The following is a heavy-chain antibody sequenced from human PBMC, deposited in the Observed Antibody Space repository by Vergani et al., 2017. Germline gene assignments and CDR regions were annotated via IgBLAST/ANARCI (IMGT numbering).Heavy chain of an antibody. CDR1: GFTVSSNY. CDR2: IWYDGSNK. Sequence: VQLVESGGGLVQPGGSLRLSCAASGFTVSSNYMSWVRQAPGKGLEWVAVIWYDGSNKYYADSVKGRFTISRDNSKNTLYLQMNSLRAEDTAVYYCVRLPRGPWNFDLWGRGTLITVSS. V-gene: IGHV3-33*08. CDR3: VRLPRGPWNFDL. J-gene: IGHJ2*01.